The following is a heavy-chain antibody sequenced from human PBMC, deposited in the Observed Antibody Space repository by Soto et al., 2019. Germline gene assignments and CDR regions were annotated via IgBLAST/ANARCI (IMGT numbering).Heavy chain of an antibody. J-gene: IGHJ4*02. CDR3: ARGARFLEWLSYFDY. D-gene: IGHD3-3*01. CDR2: ISSSSSYI. CDR1: GFTFSSYS. Sequence: EVQLVESGGGLVKPGGSLRLSCAASGFTFSSYSMNWVRQAPGKGLEWVSSISSSSSYIYYADSVKGRFTISRDNAKNSLYLQMNSLRAEDTAVYYCARGARFLEWLSYFDYWGQGTLVTVSS. V-gene: IGHV3-21*01.